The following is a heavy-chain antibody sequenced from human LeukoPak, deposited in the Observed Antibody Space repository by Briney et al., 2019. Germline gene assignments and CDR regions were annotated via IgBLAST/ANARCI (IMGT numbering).Heavy chain of an antibody. CDR1: GGSIRSGDFY. D-gene: IGHD1-26*01. V-gene: IGHV4-30-4*01. CDR3: ARSKSGSYYYYGMDV. Sequence: SETLSLTCTVSGGSIRSGDFYWSWIRQPPGKGLEWIGYIYYSGSTYYNPSLKSRLTISVDTSKNQFSLDLSSVTAADTAVYYCARSKSGSYYYYGMDVWGQGTTVTVSS. CDR2: IYYSGST. J-gene: IGHJ6*02.